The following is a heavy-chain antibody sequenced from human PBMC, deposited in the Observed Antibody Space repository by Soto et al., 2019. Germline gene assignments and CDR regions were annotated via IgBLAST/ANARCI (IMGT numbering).Heavy chain of an antibody. CDR3: ARYRYSDSLKEYYFDY. J-gene: IGHJ4*02. D-gene: IGHD3-22*01. V-gene: IGHV4-30-4*01. CDR1: GGSINSGDYY. CDR2: LYYTGST. Sequence: SETLSLTCTVSGGSINSGDYYWSWIRQPPGKGLEWIGNLYYTGSTYYNPSLKSRVTISVDTSKKQFSLMVTSVTAADTAVYYCARYRYSDSLKEYYFDYWGQGTLVTVSS.